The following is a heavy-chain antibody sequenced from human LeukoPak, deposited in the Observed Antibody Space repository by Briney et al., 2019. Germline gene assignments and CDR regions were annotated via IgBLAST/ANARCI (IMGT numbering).Heavy chain of an antibody. D-gene: IGHD5-18*01. CDR3: ARLDTDTRGLYYFDS. Sequence: ASVKVSCKASGYIFTTFGISWVRQAPGQGLEWMGWISNYNGITNYERKFRGRVTMTRNISTNTAYMELRSLTSDDTALYYCARLDTDTRGLYYFDSWGQGALVTVSS. J-gene: IGHJ4*02. V-gene: IGHV1-18*01. CDR2: ISNYNGIT. CDR1: GYIFTTFG.